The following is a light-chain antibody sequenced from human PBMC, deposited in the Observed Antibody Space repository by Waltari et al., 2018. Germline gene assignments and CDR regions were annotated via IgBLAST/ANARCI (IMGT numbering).Light chain of an antibody. CDR1: TGHSDFA. Sequence: QPVLTQSPSASASLGASVKLTCTLSTGHSDFALAWHHQQPERGPRYLMKLNSDGSHTKGDEIPDRFSGSSSGAERYLTISSLQSEDEAAYYCQTWGSGIVTFGGGTQLTVL. V-gene: IGLV4-69*01. CDR2: LNSDGSH. J-gene: IGLJ2*01. CDR3: QTWGSGIVT.